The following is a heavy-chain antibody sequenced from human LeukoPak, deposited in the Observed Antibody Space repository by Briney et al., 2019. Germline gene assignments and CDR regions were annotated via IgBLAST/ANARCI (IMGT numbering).Heavy chain of an antibody. CDR1: GYSLTSYW. J-gene: IGHJ4*02. CDR3: ARGWGKAWLPEGDY. V-gene: IGHV5-10-1*01. CDR2: IDPSDSYT. Sequence: HGESLKISCKGSGYSLTSYWISWVRQMPGKGLEWMGRIDPSDSYTNYSPSFQGHVTISADKSISTAYLQWSSLKASDTAMYYCARGWGKAWLPEGDYWGQGSLVTVSA. D-gene: IGHD5-18*01.